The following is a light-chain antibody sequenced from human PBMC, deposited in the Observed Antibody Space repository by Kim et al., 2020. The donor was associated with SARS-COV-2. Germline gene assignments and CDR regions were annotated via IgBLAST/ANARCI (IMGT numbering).Light chain of an antibody. CDR3: QVWDSSTVL. V-gene: IGLV3-9*01. J-gene: IGLJ2*01. CDR1: NIGRKN. CDR2: RDS. Sequence: SYELTQPLSVSVALGQTANITCEGNNIGRKNVHWYQQKAGQAPVLVIYRDSNRPSGIPERFSGSNSGSTATLTISGAQVGDESDYHCQVWDSSTVLFGGGTQRTVL.